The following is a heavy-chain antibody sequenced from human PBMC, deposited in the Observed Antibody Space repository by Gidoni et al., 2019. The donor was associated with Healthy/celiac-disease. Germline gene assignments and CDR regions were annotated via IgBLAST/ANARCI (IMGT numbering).Heavy chain of an antibody. CDR2: IYHSGST. D-gene: IGHD3-22*01. CDR1: GGSISSSNC. V-gene: IGHV4-4*02. Sequence: QVQLQESGPGLVKPSGTMSLTCDGSGGSISSSNCWSWVRQPPGKGLEWIGEIYHSGSTNYNPSRKSRVTISVDKSKNQFSLKLSSVTAADTAVYYCARALGDSSGYYYGAFDYWGQGTLVTVSS. J-gene: IGHJ4*02. CDR3: ARALGDSSGYYYGAFDY.